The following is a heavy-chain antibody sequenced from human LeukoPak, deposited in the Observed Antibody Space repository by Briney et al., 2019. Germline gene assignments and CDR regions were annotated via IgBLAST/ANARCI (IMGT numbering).Heavy chain of an antibody. D-gene: IGHD1-26*01. J-gene: IGHJ3*02. CDR3: ARALVTRLGAFDI. V-gene: IGHV3-74*01. CDR2: TKSDGSGT. Sequence: GGSLRLSCAASGFTFSNDWMHWVRQAPGKGLEWVSRTKSDGSGTNYADSVKGRFTISRDNAQNTLYLQMNNLGVDDTAVYYCARALVTRLGAFDIWGQGTMVIVFS. CDR1: GFTFSNDW.